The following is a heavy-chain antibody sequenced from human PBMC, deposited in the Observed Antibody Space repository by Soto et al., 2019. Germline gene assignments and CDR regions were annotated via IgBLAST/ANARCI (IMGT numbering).Heavy chain of an antibody. D-gene: IGHD6-19*01. CDR3: ARDRDSSGRFWFDP. V-gene: IGHV3-30-3*01. Sequence: PVGSLRLSCAASGFTFSSYAMHWVRQAPGKGLEWVAVISYDGSNKYYADSVKGRFTISRDNSKNTLYLQMNSLRAEDTAVYYCARDRDSSGRFWFDPWGQGTLVTVSS. CDR1: GFTFSSYA. J-gene: IGHJ5*02. CDR2: ISYDGSNK.